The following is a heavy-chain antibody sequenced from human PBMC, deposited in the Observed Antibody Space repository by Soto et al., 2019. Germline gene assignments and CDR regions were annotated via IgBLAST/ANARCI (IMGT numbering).Heavy chain of an antibody. J-gene: IGHJ3*02. CDR2: IDPSDSYT. Sequence: GESLKIACKGSVYSFTSYWISWVRQMPGKGLEWMGRIDPSDSYTNYSPSFQGHVTISADKSISTAYLQWSSLKASDTAMYYCARHQTDDSSGYYYVQGGSAFDIWGQGTMVTVSS. V-gene: IGHV5-10-1*01. CDR3: ARHQTDDSSGYYYVQGGSAFDI. D-gene: IGHD3-22*01. CDR1: VYSFTSYW.